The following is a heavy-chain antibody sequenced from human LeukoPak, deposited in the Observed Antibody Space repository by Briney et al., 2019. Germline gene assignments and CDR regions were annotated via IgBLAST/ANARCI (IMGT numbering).Heavy chain of an antibody. CDR1: GFSFSTYA. V-gene: IGHV3-23*01. CDR2: INDNGDST. CDR3: AKYKNTALVY. J-gene: IGHJ4*02. Sequence: GGSLRLSCAASGFSFSTYAMSWVRQAPGKGLEWVSTINDNGDSTYHADSVKGRFTISRDNSKNTLYLQMDSLRAEDTALYYCAKYKNTALVYWGQGTLVTVSS. D-gene: IGHD5-18*01.